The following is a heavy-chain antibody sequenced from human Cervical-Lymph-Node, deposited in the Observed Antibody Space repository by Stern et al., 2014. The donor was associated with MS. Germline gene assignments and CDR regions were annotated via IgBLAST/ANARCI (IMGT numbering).Heavy chain of an antibody. CDR2: ISSGGSSI. CDR1: GVTFSEQY. J-gene: IGHJ5*02. V-gene: IGHV3-11*01. Sequence: VQLVQSGGGLVKPGGSLRLSCVASGVTFSEQYMSWIRQAPGKGLEGVSDISSGGSSIYYGDSVKGRFTISRDNAKNSLYLQMNSLRVEDTAIYYCAITIGSGWFDPWGQGTLVTVSS. CDR3: AITIGSGWFDP. D-gene: IGHD5-24*01.